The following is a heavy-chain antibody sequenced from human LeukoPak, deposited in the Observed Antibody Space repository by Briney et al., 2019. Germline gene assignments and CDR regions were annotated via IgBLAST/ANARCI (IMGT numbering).Heavy chain of an antibody. V-gene: IGHV3-74*01. CDR2: INTDGSST. D-gene: IGHD2-2*01. J-gene: IGHJ5*02. CDR3: ARDGVPAAINWFDP. Sequence: GGSLRLSCAASGFTFSSYWMHWVRHAPGKGLVWVPRINTDGSSTSYADSVKGRFTISRDNAKNTLYLQMNSLRAEDTAVYYCARDGVPAAINWFDPWGQGTLVTVSS. CDR1: GFTFSSYW.